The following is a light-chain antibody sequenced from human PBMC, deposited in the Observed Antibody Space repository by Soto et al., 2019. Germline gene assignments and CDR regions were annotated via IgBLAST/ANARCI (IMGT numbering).Light chain of an antibody. CDR3: QQAHTFPWT. J-gene: IGKJ1*01. V-gene: IGKV1-12*01. CDR2: AAS. CDR1: QDISTR. Sequence: DIQLTQSPSFVSASVGDRVTITCRASQDISTRLAWYQQKPGTAPKLLIYAASTSGSGVPSRFSGSGSGTDFSLTVSSLQSEDFATYFCQQAHTFPWTFGQGTKVDIK.